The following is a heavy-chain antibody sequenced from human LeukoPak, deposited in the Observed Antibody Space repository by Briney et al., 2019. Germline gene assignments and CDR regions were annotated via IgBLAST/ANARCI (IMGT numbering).Heavy chain of an antibody. CDR1: GGSFSGYD. CDR2: INHRGSV. CDR3: ARLCSSTNCYGHNWFDP. Sequence: SETLSLTCAVYGGSFSGYDWNWIRQPPSKGLEWIGEINHRGSVNYNPSLKSRVTISADTSKSQFSLKLRSVTAADTAVYYCARLCSSTNCYGHNWFDPWGQGTLVSVSS. D-gene: IGHD2-2*01. V-gene: IGHV4-34*01. J-gene: IGHJ5*02.